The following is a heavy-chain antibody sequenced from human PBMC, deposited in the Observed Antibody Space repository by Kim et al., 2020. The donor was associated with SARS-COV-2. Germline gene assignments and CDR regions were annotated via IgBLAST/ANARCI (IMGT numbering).Heavy chain of an antibody. Sequence: GGSLRLSCAASGFTFSNAWMSWVRQAPGKGLEWVGRIKSKTDGGTTDYAAPVKGRFTTSRDDSKNTLYLQMNSLKTEDTAVYYCTTNQRSYSRAFDIWGQGTMVTVSS. CDR3: TTNQRSYSRAFDI. J-gene: IGHJ3*02. CDR1: GFTFSNAW. V-gene: IGHV3-15*01. D-gene: IGHD1-26*01. CDR2: IKSKTDGGTT.